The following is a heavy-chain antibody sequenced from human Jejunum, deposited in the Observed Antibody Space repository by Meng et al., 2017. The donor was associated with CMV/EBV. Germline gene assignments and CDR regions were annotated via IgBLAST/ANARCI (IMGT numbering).Heavy chain of an antibody. J-gene: IGHJ4*02. CDR1: CATNSSGDCC. D-gene: IGHD6-19*01. CDR2: NDKRGST. Sequence: QRRGPGPVTMRPSQPLSLTITASCATNSSGDCCWSWIRPPPGEGLEYIGYNDKRGSTYYNPSLKVRVTMAMDTSKNQFALKLTSVTAADTAFYYCARGYSSGGDYFHYWGQGTLVTVSS. V-gene: IGHV4-30-4*01. CDR3: ARGYSSGGDYFHY.